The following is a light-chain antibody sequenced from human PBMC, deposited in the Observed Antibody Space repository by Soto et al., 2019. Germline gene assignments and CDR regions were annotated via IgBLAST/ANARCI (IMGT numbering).Light chain of an antibody. Sequence: EIVSTQSPGTLSLSPGERATLSCRASQSVSSNYLAWYQQKPGQAPRLLINGASRRATGIPDRFSGSESGTDFTLTISSLEPEDSAVYYCQQRHMWPITFGQGTRLEI. CDR2: GAS. V-gene: IGKV3D-20*02. CDR3: QQRHMWPIT. CDR1: QSVSSNY. J-gene: IGKJ5*01.